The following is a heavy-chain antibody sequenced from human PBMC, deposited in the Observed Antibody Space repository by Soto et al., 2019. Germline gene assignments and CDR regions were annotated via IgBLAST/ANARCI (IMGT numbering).Heavy chain of an antibody. D-gene: IGHD1-26*01. CDR2: IYHSGST. CDR1: GGSISSSNW. J-gene: IGHJ5*02. Sequence: SETLSLTCAVSGGSISSSNWWSWVRQPPGKGLEWIGEIYHSGSTNYNPSLKSRVTISVDKSKNQFSLKLSSVTAADTAVYYCARDTVGAKINWFDPWGQGTLVTVSS. V-gene: IGHV4-4*02. CDR3: ARDTVGAKINWFDP.